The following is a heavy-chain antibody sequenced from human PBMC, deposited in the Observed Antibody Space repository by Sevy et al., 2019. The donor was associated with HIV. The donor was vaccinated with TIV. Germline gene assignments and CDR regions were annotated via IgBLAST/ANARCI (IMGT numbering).Heavy chain of an antibody. V-gene: IGHV3-7*01. D-gene: IGHD3-16*02. CDR3: ARNLAQYDYVWGSYRYRGAGFDY. J-gene: IGHJ4*02. CDR2: IKQDGSEK. CDR1: GFTFSSYW. Sequence: GGSLRLSCAASGFTFSSYWMSWVRQAPGKGLEWVANIKQDGSEKYYVDSVKGRFTISRDNAKNSLYLQMNSLRAEDTDVYYCARNLAQYDYVWGSYRYRGAGFDYWGQGTLVTVSS.